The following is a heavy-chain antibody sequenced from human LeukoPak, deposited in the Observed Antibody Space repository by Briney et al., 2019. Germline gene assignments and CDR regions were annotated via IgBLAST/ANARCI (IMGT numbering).Heavy chain of an antibody. D-gene: IGHD5-18*01. CDR2: IWYDGNNK. J-gene: IGHJ4*02. V-gene: IGHV3-33*06. CDR1: GFTFSGYG. Sequence: GGSLRLSCAASGFTFSGYGMQRVRQAPDKGLEWVAVIWYDGNNKYYADSVKGRFTISRDNSKNTLYLQMNSLRVEDTAVYYCAKDWGYTTMVSYYFDYWGQGALVTVSS. CDR3: AKDWGYTTMVSYYFDY.